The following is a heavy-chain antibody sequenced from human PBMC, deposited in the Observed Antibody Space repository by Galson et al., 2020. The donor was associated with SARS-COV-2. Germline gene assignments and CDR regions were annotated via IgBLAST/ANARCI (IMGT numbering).Heavy chain of an antibody. CDR2: VNSDGYTT. V-gene: IGHV3-74*01. D-gene: IGHD2-15*01. CDR1: GFTFSRYD. CDR3: ASRGVVIPATSFDS. J-gene: IGHJ4*02. Sequence: GGSLRLSCAASGFTFSRYDMHWVRQAPGKGLVWVSRVNSDGYTTTYADSVKGRFTISRDNAKNTLYLQMNSLRAEDTAVYYCASRGVVIPATSFDSWGQGTLVTVSS.